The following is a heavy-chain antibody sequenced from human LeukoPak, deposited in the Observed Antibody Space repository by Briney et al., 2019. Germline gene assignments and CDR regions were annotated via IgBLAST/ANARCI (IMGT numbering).Heavy chain of an antibody. Sequence: PSETLSLTCTVSGVSITSYYGSWIRQPAGKGLEWIGRIYTSGSTYYNPSLKSRVTISVDTSKNQLSLKLRSVTAADTAVYYCARGQINWFDHWGQGTLVTVSS. CDR2: IYTSGST. V-gene: IGHV4-4*07. CDR1: GVSITSYY. J-gene: IGHJ5*02. CDR3: ARGQINWFDH.